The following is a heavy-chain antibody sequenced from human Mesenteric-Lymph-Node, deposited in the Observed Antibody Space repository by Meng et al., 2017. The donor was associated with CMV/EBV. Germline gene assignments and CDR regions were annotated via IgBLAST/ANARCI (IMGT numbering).Heavy chain of an antibody. CDR2: INHSGST. J-gene: IGHJ4*02. CDR3: ARRGRDFWSGYQGPFGY. CDR1: GFTFSTYA. D-gene: IGHD3-3*01. Sequence: GSLRLSCAASGFTFSTYAMSWIRQPPGKGLEWIGEINHSGSTNYNPSLKSRVTISVDTSKNQFSLKLSSVTAADTAVYYCARRGRDFWSGYQGPFGYWGQGTLVTVSS. V-gene: IGHV4-34*01.